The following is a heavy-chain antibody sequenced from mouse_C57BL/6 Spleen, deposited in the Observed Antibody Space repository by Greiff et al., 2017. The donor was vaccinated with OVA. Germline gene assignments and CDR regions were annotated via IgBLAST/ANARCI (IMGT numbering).Heavy chain of an antibody. J-gene: IGHJ2*01. Sequence: QVQLQQSGAELVRPGASVTLSCKASGYTFTDYEMHWVKQTPVHGLEWIGAIDPETGGTAYNQKFKGKAILTADKSSSTAYMELRSLTSEDSAVYYCTRECITTVEGYFDYWGQGTTLTVSS. CDR3: TRECITTVEGYFDY. CDR2: IDPETGGT. V-gene: IGHV1-15*01. D-gene: IGHD1-1*01. CDR1: GYTFTDYE.